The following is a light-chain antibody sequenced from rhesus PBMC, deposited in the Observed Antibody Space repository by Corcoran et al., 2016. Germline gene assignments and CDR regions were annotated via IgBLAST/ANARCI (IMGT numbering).Light chain of an antibody. CDR3: LQCSSNPCS. Sequence: DIQMTQSPSSLSASVGDRVTITCRASQGISTYLNWYQQKPGKVPKRLIYAASSLESGVPSRFSGSGSGTDFTLAISSLQPEDFATYFCLQCSSNPCSFGQGTKVEIK. V-gene: IGKV1-43*02. CDR1: QGISTY. J-gene: IGKJ2*01. CDR2: AAS.